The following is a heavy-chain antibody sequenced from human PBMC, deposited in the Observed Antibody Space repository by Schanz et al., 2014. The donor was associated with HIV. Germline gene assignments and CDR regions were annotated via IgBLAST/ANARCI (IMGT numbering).Heavy chain of an antibody. Sequence: VQLLESGGHLVQPGGSLRLSCAASGFTFSTYGMHWVRQAPGKGLEWVAFISYDGSNKYYADSVKGRFTISRDNSKNTLYLQMNSLRAEDTAVYYCARVANWDYYGMDVWGRGTTVTVSS. V-gene: IGHV3-30*03. CDR1: GFTFSTYG. J-gene: IGHJ6*02. CDR3: ARVANWDYYGMDV. CDR2: ISYDGSNK. D-gene: IGHD3-16*01.